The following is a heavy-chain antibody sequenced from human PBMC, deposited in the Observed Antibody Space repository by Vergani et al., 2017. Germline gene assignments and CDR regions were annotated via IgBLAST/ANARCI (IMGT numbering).Heavy chain of an antibody. V-gene: IGHV4-4*07. Sequence: QVQLQESGPGLVKPSETLSLTCTVAGGSISSYYWGWIRQPAGKGLEWIGRIYMSGCTNYNTSLKSRVTMSVATSKNQFSLKLSYVTAADTAVYYCARDYSSSSGKAFDIWGQGTMVTVSS. D-gene: IGHD6-6*01. J-gene: IGHJ3*02. CDR2: IYMSGCT. CDR1: GGSISSYY. CDR3: ARDYSSSSGKAFDI.